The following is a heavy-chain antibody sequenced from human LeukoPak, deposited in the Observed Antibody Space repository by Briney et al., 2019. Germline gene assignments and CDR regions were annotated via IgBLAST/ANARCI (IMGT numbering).Heavy chain of an antibody. CDR1: GFTFSSYA. V-gene: IGHV3-30*04. CDR2: ISYDGSNK. Sequence: PGGSLRLSCAASGFTFSSYAMHWVRQAPGKGLEWVAVISYDGSNKYYADSVKGRFTISRDNSKNTLYLQMNSLRAEDTAVYYCARAPPVVAAASRFFWTENYFDYWGQGTLVTVSS. J-gene: IGHJ4*02. CDR3: ARAPPVVAAASRFFWTENYFDY. D-gene: IGHD6-13*01.